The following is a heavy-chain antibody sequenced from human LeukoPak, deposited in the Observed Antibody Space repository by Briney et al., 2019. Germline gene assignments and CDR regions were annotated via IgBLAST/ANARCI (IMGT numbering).Heavy chain of an antibody. D-gene: IGHD2-15*01. CDR3: ARTSLDCSGGSCSPAFDY. J-gene: IGHJ4*02. CDR2: IYHSGST. CDR1: GYSISSGYY. Sequence: KTSETLSLTCTVSGYSISSGYYWGWIRQPPGKGLEWIGSIYHSGSTYYNPSLKSRVTISVDTSKTQFSLRLNSVTAADTAVYYCARTSLDCSGGSCSPAFDYWGQGTLVTVSS. V-gene: IGHV4-38-2*02.